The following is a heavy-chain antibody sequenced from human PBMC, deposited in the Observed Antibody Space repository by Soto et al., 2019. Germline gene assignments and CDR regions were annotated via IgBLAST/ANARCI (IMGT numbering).Heavy chain of an antibody. CDR1: GFTFSDYA. V-gene: IGHV3-30*18. Sequence: QVQLVESGGGVVQPGRSLRLSCAASGFTFSDYAMHGVRQAPGKGLEWVAVISYDGSDKYYLDSVKGRFTLSRDNSRNTLNLQMNSLRAEDTAVYYCAKDKVGEISLIDYWGQGTLVTVSS. CDR2: ISYDGSDK. D-gene: IGHD3-16*02. J-gene: IGHJ4*02. CDR3: AKDKVGEISLIDY.